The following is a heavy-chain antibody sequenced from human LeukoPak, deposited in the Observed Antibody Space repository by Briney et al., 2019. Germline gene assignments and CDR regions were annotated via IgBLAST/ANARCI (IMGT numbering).Heavy chain of an antibody. J-gene: IGHJ3*01. CDR3: TRAPGTGPLTVRWSGPFDV. Sequence: GGSLRLSCVGSGFSFSQYSMNWVRQAPGEGPEWLASISTSSRHIYYADSAKGRFTISRDNAENSLYLQLSSLTAEDTAVYFCTRAPGTGPLTVRWSGPFDVWDQGTVVTVSS. CDR2: ISTSSRHI. D-gene: IGHD3-3*01. V-gene: IGHV3-21*06. CDR1: GFSFSQYS.